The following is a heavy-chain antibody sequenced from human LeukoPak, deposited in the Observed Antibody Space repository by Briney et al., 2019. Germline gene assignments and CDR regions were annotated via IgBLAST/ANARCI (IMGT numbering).Heavy chain of an antibody. J-gene: IGHJ4*02. D-gene: IGHD2-21*01. CDR3: AKAKGDYYFDS. V-gene: IGHV3-23*01. CDR1: GFSFMSYA. CDR2: ISSSSRNT. Sequence: PGGSLRLSCAASGFSFMSYAMSWVRQAPGMGLEWVSGISSSSRNTYHADSVKGRFTISRDNSKNTLYLQMNSLRADDTAVYFCAKAKGDYYFDSWGQGTPVTVSS.